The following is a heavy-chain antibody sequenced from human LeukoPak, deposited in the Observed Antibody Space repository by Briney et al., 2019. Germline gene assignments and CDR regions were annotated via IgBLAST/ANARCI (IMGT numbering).Heavy chain of an antibody. CDR2: INPNSGGT. J-gene: IGHJ4*02. Sequence: ASVKVSCKASGYTFTGYYMHWVRQAPGQGLEWMGWINPNSGGTNYAQKFQGRVTMTRDTPISTAYMELSRLRSDDTAVYYCAKAFYGDYGIVDYWGQGTLVTVSS. D-gene: IGHD4-17*01. V-gene: IGHV1-2*02. CDR3: AKAFYGDYGIVDY. CDR1: GYTFTGYY.